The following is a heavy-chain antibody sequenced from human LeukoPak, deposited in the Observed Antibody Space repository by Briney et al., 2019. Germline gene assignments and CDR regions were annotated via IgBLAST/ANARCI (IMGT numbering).Heavy chain of an antibody. Sequence: SETLSLTCTVSGGSISSSSYYWGWIRQPPGKGLEWIGSIYYSGSTYYNPSLKSRVTISVDTSKNQFSLKLSSVTAADTAVYYCARFAGSVVPAAIHDAFDIWGQGTMVTVSS. CDR3: ARFAGSVVPAAIHDAFDI. V-gene: IGHV4-39*01. CDR2: IYYSGST. J-gene: IGHJ3*02. CDR1: GGSISSSSYY. D-gene: IGHD2-2*02.